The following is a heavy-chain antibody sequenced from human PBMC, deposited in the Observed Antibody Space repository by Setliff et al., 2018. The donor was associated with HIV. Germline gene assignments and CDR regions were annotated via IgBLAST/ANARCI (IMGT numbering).Heavy chain of an antibody. CDR3: AREVLGGSSWYRFYFDY. V-gene: IGHV1-46*01. D-gene: IGHD6-13*01. Sequence: GASVKVSCKASGYRFTSYYIHWVRQAPGQGLEWMGIINPSGGTINYSQKFQGRVTMTRDTSTSTAYMELRSLRSDDTAVYYCAREVLGGSSWYRFYFDYWGRGTLVTVSS. CDR2: INPSGGTI. CDR1: GYRFTSYY. J-gene: IGHJ4*02.